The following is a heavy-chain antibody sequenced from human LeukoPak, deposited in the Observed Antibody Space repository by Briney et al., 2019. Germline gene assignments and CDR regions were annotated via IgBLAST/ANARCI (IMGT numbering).Heavy chain of an antibody. D-gene: IGHD3-10*01. Sequence: EASVKVSCKASGYTLTKYGISWVRQAPGQGPEWMGWISGYNGNTNYAQKLQGRVTMTTDTSTSTAYMELRDLKSDDTAVYYCGRDYYYGTSAPYNFGIDVWGQGTTVTVSS. J-gene: IGHJ6*02. CDR3: GRDYYYGTSAPYNFGIDV. V-gene: IGHV1-18*04. CDR2: ISGYNGNT. CDR1: GYTLTKYG.